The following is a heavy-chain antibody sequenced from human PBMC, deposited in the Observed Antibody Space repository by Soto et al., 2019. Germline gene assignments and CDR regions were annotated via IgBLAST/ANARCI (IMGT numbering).Heavy chain of an antibody. CDR3: ARDRGRSYYFDY. CDR1: RYTFTSYY. V-gene: IGHV1-46*01. CDR2: IYPSGGNT. Sequence: AAVKLSCTTSRYTFTSYYLHWVRKATGQGVGWMGIIYPSGGNTSYAQKFQRSVTMNRDTSTSTVYMELISLTATATDVYYCARDRGRSYYFDYWGQGVLVTVSS. D-gene: IGHD3-10*01. J-gene: IGHJ4*02.